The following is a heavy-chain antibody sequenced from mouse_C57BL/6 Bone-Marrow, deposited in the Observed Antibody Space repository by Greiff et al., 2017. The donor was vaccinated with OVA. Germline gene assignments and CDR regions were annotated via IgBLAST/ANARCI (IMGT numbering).Heavy chain of an antibody. J-gene: IGHJ3*01. CDR3: ARRPYYSNYEGFAY. CDR1: GYAFSSSW. V-gene: IGHV1-82*01. Sequence: QVQLQQSGPELVKPGASVKISCKASGYAFSSSWMNWVKQRPGKGLEWIGRIYPGDGDTNYNGKFKGKATLTADKSSSTAYMQLSSLTSEDSAVYFCARRPYYSNYEGFAYWGQGTLVTVSA. D-gene: IGHD2-5*01. CDR2: IYPGDGDT.